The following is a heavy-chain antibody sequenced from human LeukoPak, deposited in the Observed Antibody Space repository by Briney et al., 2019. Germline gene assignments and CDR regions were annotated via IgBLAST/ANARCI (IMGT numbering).Heavy chain of an antibody. CDR3: VKGGYSGSYLPFDY. Sequence: GGSLTLSCSASGFTFSSYAMHWVRQAPGKGLEYVSAISSNGGRTYYADSVKGRFTTSRDNSKNTLYLQMSSLRAEDTAVYYCVKGGYSGSYLPFDYWGQGTLVTVSS. CDR2: ISSNGGRT. D-gene: IGHD1-26*01. V-gene: IGHV3-64D*09. J-gene: IGHJ4*02. CDR1: GFTFSSYA.